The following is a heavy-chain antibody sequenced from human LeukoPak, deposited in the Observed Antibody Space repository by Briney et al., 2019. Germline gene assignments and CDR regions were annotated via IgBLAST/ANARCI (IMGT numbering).Heavy chain of an antibody. Sequence: PGGSLRLSCAASGFTFSSYAMHWVRQAPGKGLEWVAVISYDGSNKYYADSVKGRFTISRDNSKNTLYLQMNSLRAEDTAVYYCAKARYDGEVMIAATDYWGQGTLVTVSS. CDR3: AKARYDGEVMIAATDY. CDR1: GFTFSSYA. V-gene: IGHV3-30*04. J-gene: IGHJ4*02. CDR2: ISYDGSNK. D-gene: IGHD2-15*01.